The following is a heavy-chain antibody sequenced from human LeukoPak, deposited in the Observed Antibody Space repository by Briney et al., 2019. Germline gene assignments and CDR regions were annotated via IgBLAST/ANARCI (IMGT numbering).Heavy chain of an antibody. CDR3: ARVRCSGGSCPYYCYYYYMDV. D-gene: IGHD2-15*01. J-gene: IGHJ6*03. CDR1: GGSISSSSYY. V-gene: IGHV4-39*07. CDR2: IYYSGST. Sequence: SETLSLTCTVSGGSISSSSYYWGWIRQPPGKGLEWIGSIYYSGSTYYNPSLKSRVTISVDTSKNQFSLKLSSVTAADTAVYYCARVRCSGGSCPYYCYYYYMDVWGKGTTATVSS.